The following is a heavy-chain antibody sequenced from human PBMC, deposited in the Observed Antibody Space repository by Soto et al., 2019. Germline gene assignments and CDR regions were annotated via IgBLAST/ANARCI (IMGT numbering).Heavy chain of an antibody. CDR3: TRGRGTSGWYADY. Sequence: GGSLRLSCSASGFVFGDYAVTWVRQAPGKGLEWVGVVRSETYGGSTEYAASVKGRFRISRDDSESIAYLQMTGLKTEDTAVYYCTRGRGTSGWYADYWGKGMLVTVSS. J-gene: IGHJ4*02. V-gene: IGHV3-49*04. CDR2: VRSETYGGST. CDR1: GFVFGDYA. D-gene: IGHD6-13*01.